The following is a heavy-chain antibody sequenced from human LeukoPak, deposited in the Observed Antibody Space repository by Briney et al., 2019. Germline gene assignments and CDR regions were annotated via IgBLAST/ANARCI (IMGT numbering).Heavy chain of an antibody. V-gene: IGHV4-59*01. Sequence: PSETLSLTCTVSGGSISSYYWSWIRQPPGKGLEWIGYIYYSGSTNYNPSLKSRVTISVDTSKNQFSLKLSSVTAADTAVYYCGGSPRKVWYFDLWGRGTLVTVSS. CDR3: GGSPRKVWYFDL. CDR1: GGSISSYY. CDR2: IYYSGST. J-gene: IGHJ2*01. D-gene: IGHD1-14*01.